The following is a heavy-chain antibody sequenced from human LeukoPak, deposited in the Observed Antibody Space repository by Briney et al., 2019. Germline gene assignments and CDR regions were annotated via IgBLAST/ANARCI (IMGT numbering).Heavy chain of an antibody. Sequence: PSETLSLTCAVYGGSFSGYYWSWIRQPPGKGLEWIGEINHSGSTNYNPSLKSRVTISVDTSKNQFSLKLSSVTAADTAVYYCAGMWWELLDGHWFDPWGQGTLVTVSS. V-gene: IGHV4-34*01. D-gene: IGHD1-26*01. CDR3: AGMWWELLDGHWFDP. CDR1: GGSFSGYY. J-gene: IGHJ5*02. CDR2: INHSGST.